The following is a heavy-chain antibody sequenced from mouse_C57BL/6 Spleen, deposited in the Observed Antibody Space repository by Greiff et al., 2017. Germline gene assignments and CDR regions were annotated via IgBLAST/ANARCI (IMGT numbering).Heavy chain of an antibody. Sequence: VMLVESGPGLVQPSQSLSITCTVSGFSLTSYGVHWVRQSPGKGLEWLGLIWRGRSTDYNAAFMSRLGITKDNSKSEVFFKKNSLQADDTTIYYCAKRDYGNHRGYAMDYWGQGTSVTVSS. CDR2: IWRGRST. CDR1: GFSLTSYG. J-gene: IGHJ4*01. CDR3: AKRDYGNHRGYAMDY. V-gene: IGHV2-5*01. D-gene: IGHD2-1*01.